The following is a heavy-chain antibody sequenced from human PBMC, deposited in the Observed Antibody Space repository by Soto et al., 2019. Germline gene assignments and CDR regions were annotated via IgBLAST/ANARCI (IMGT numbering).Heavy chain of an antibody. CDR1: EGSSVGFG. D-gene: IGHD3-10*01. Sequence: SDRCSVVEGSSVGFGGRCIRKKPGKGLEWIGYIYYSGSTNYNPSLKSRVTISVDTSKNQFSLKLSSVTAADTAVYYCAGEETQDDGALLAYWGHGTAVTVSS. J-gene: IGHJ4*01. CDR3: AGEETQDDGALLAY. V-gene: IGHV4-59*08. CDR2: IYYSGST.